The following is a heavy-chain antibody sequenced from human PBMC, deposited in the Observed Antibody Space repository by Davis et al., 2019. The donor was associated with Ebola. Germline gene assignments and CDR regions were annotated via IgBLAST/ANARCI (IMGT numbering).Heavy chain of an antibody. D-gene: IGHD2-21*02. J-gene: IGHJ4*02. Sequence: AASVTVSCKASGYIFSNYDINWVRQASGQGLEWMGWVNPYSGHTGYVEKFKGRVTMTGDPSISTAYMELSSLTIDDTAVYYCARGYSPKCRGGDCVNDFWGQGTLVTVST. CDR3: ARGYSPKCRGGDCVNDF. CDR2: VNPYSGHT. CDR1: GYIFSNYD. V-gene: IGHV1-8*01.